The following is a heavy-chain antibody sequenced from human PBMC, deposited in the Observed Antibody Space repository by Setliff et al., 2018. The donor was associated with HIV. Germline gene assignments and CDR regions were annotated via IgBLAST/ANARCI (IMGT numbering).Heavy chain of an antibody. V-gene: IGHV4-28*06. CDR1: GGSISTSNW. Sequence: KLPETLSLTCTVSGGSISTSNWWGWIRQTPGKGLEWIGYIYYSGSTNYNPSLKSRVTMSLDTSKNQFSLKLNSVTALDTAVYYCAREEKLAVHTTRPPRFDCWGQGTLVTVSS. D-gene: IGHD5-18*01. CDR3: AREEKLAVHTTRPPRFDC. CDR2: IYYSGST. J-gene: IGHJ4*02.